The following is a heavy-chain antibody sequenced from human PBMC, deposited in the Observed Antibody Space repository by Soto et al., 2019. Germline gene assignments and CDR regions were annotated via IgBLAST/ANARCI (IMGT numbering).Heavy chain of an antibody. CDR2: INYSGST. V-gene: IGHV4-39*02. J-gene: IGHJ5*02. Sequence: QLQLQESGPGLVKPSKTLSLTCTVSGGSIDSNNYYWVWIRQPPGKGLEWIGSINYSGSTYYNPSLKGRVTMSVDTSKKHFSLKLSSVTAADTALYYCSRRAPEGFDPWGQGTLVTV. CDR1: GGSIDSNNYY. CDR3: SRRAPEGFDP.